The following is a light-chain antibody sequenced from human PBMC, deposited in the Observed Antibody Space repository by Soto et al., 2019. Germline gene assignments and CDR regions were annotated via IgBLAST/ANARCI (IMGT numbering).Light chain of an antibody. Sequence: QPVLTQSPSASASLGASVKLTCTLSSGHSSNAIAWHQQQPEKGPRYLMKLNSDGSHNKGDGIPDRFSGSSSGTERYLTISSLQSEDEADYYCQTWATGIQVFGGGTKLTVL. CDR3: QTWATGIQV. V-gene: IGLV4-69*01. CDR2: LNSDGSH. CDR1: SGHSSNA. J-gene: IGLJ3*02.